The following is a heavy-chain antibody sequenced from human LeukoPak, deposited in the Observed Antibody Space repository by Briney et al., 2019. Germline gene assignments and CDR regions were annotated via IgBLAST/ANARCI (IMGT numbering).Heavy chain of an antibody. CDR3: ARRSAAAGVDGFDI. CDR1: GFPFRNYD. CDR2: IGTGGDT. J-gene: IGHJ3*02. Sequence: GGSLRLSCAASGFPFRNYDMHWVRQPTGKGLEWVSAIGTGGDTYYPDSVKGRFTVVRENARNTMYLQLSSLRAGDTAMYYCARRSAAAGVDGFDIWGQGTMVIVSS. V-gene: IGHV3-13*01. D-gene: IGHD6-13*01.